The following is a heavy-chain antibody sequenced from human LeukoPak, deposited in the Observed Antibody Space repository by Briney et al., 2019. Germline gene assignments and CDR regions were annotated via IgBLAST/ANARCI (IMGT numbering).Heavy chain of an antibody. V-gene: IGHV4-59*01. CDR2: IYSSGNT. J-gene: IGHJ4*02. CDR1: GGSISSYY. CDR3: ARDSGGAAANLDC. Sequence: PSETLSLTCTVSGGSISSYYWSWIRQPPGKGLEWIWYIYSSGNTNYNPSLKSRVTISVDTSKNQFSLKLSSVTAADTAVYYCARDSGGAAANLDCWGQGTLVTVPS. D-gene: IGHD6-13*01.